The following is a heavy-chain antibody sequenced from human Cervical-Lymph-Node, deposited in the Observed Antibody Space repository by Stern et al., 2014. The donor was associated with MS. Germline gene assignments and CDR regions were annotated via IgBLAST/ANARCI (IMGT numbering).Heavy chain of an antibody. CDR3: ATPSTVTVGSMDV. J-gene: IGHJ6*02. Sequence: QVQLGQSGAEVKKPGSSVKVSCKASGGTFSSQAINWVRQAPGQGLEWVGGIIPIFGTPNYAQKVQGRVIITADESTSTAYMDLSSLRSEDTAVYYCATPSTVTVGSMDVWGQGTTVTVSS. D-gene: IGHD4-17*01. CDR2: IIPIFGTP. CDR1: GGTFSSQA. V-gene: IGHV1-69*01.